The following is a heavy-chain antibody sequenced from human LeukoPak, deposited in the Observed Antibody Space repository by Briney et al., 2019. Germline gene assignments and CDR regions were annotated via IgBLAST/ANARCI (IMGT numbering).Heavy chain of an antibody. V-gene: IGHV3-48*01. Sequence: GGSLRLSCAASGFTFSSYSMNWVRQAPGKGLEWVSYISSSSSTIYYADSVKGRFTISRDNAKNSLSLQMNSLRAEDTAVYYCATSNYYDSSGTTYDYWGRGTLVTVSS. CDR1: GFTFSSYS. J-gene: IGHJ4*02. D-gene: IGHD3-22*01. CDR2: ISSSSSTI. CDR3: ATSNYYDSSGTTYDY.